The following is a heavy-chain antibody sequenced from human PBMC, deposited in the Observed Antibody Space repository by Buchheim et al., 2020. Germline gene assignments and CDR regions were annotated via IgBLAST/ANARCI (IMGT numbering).Heavy chain of an antibody. J-gene: IGHJ4*02. CDR1: GGSISSYY. V-gene: IGHV4-59*01. CDR3: AREVSSGWYGAFDY. Sequence: QVQLQESGPGLVKPSETLSLTCTVSGGSISSYYWSWIRQPPGKGLEWIGYIYYSGSTNYNPSPQSRVTISVDTSKNTFSLNLSSVTAADTAVYYCAREVSSGWYGAFDYWGQGTL. D-gene: IGHD6-19*01. CDR2: IYYSGST.